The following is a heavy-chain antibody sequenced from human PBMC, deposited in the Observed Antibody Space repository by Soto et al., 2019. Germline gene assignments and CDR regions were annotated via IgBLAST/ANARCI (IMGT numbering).Heavy chain of an antibody. J-gene: IGHJ4*02. CDR2: ISSSSSTI. CDR1: GFTFSSYS. CDR3: ARVIDYGDYGYIDY. D-gene: IGHD4-17*01. V-gene: IGHV3-48*02. Sequence: GGSLRLSCAASGFTFSSYSMNWVRQAPGKGLGWVSYISSSSSTIYYADSVKGRFTISRDNAKNSLYLQMNSLRDEDTAVYYCARVIDYGDYGYIDYWGQGTLVTVSS.